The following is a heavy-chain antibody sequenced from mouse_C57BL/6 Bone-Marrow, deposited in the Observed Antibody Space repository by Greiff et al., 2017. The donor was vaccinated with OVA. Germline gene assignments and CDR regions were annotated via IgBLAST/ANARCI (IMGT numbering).Heavy chain of an antibody. V-gene: IGHV1-64*01. CDR1: GYTFTSYW. Sequence: QVQLQQPGAELVKPGASVKLSCKASGYTFTSYWMHWVKQRPGQGLEWIGMIHPNSGSTNYNEKFKSKATLTVDKSSSTAYMQLSSLTSEDSAVYYCARDTTVVATNWYFDVWGTGTTVTVSS. J-gene: IGHJ1*03. D-gene: IGHD1-1*01. CDR3: ARDTTVVATNWYFDV. CDR2: IHPNSGST.